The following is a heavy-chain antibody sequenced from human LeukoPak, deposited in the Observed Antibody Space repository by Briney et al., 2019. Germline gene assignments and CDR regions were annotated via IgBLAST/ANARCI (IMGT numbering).Heavy chain of an antibody. CDR2: IYYSGST. J-gene: IGHJ4*02. CDR1: GDSINSNY. V-gene: IGHV4-59*01. CDR3: ARSLTAYSSSYPFDY. D-gene: IGHD6-13*01. Sequence: PSETLSLTCTVSGDSINSNYWTWIRQPPGKGLEWIGYIYYSGSTNYNPSLKSRVTISVDTPKNQFSLKLSSVTPADTAVYYCARSLTAYSSSYPFDYWGQGTLVTVSS.